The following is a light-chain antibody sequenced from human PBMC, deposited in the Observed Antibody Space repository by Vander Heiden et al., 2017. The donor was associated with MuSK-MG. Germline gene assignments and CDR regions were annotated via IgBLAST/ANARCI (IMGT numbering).Light chain of an antibody. CDR1: NIGSKS. J-gene: IGLJ1*01. Sequence: SYVLTQPPSMSVAPGPTARITCGGNNIGSKSVHWYQQKPGQAPVLVVFDDTDRPSGIPERFSGSNSGNTATLTITTVEAGDEADYFCQVWDSSSDHPYVFATGTKVTVL. V-gene: IGLV3-21*02. CDR2: DDT. CDR3: QVWDSSSDHPYV.